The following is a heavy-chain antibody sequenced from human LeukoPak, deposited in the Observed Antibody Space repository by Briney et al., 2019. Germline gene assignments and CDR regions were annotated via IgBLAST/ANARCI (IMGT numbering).Heavy chain of an antibody. D-gene: IGHD1-26*01. CDR2: ISYDGSNK. CDR3: AKDQGEWEPGPFDY. V-gene: IGHV3-30*18. Sequence: SGGSLRLSCAASGFTFSSYSMNWVRQAPGKGLEWVAVISYDGSNKYYADSVKGRFTISRDNSKNTLYLQMNSLRAEDTAVYYCAKDQGEWEPGPFDYWGQGTLVTVSS. CDR1: GFTFSSYS. J-gene: IGHJ4*02.